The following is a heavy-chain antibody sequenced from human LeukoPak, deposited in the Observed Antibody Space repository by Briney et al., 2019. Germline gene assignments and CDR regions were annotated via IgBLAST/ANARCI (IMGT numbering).Heavy chain of an antibody. CDR2: ISWNSGSI. CDR1: GFTFSIDP. Sequence: GGSLRLSCAASGFTFSIDPMTWVRQAPGKGLEWVSGISWNSGSIGYADSVKGRFTISRDNAKNSLYLQMNSLRAEDTALYYCAKDRDGSGSYHNDAFDIWGQGTMVTVSS. V-gene: IGHV3-9*01. D-gene: IGHD3-10*01. J-gene: IGHJ3*02. CDR3: AKDRDGSGSYHNDAFDI.